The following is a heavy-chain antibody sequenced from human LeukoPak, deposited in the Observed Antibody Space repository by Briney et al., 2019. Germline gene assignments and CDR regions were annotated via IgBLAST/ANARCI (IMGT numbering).Heavy chain of an antibody. Sequence: GGSLRLSCAASGFTVSSNYMSWVRQAPGKGLEWVSVIYSGGSTYYADSVKGRFTISRDNSKNTLYLQMNSLRAEDTAVYYCARDTAMVIYYGMDVWGQGTTVTVSS. CDR3: ARDTAMVIYYGMDV. J-gene: IGHJ6*02. CDR1: GFTVSSNY. CDR2: IYSGGST. D-gene: IGHD5-18*01. V-gene: IGHV3-53*01.